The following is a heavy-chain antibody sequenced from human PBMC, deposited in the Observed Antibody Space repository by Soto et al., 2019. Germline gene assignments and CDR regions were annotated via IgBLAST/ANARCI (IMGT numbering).Heavy chain of an antibody. D-gene: IGHD2-2*01. CDR2: ISGSGGST. CDR1: GFTFSSYA. V-gene: IGHV3-23*01. CDR3: AGHIVVVPGARSSARFDP. Sequence: GGSLRLSCAASGFTFSSYAMSWVRQAPGKGLEWVSAISGSGGSTYYADSVKGRFTISRDNSKNTLYLQMNSLRAEDTAVYYCAGHIVVVPGARSSARFDPWGQGTLVTVSS. J-gene: IGHJ5*02.